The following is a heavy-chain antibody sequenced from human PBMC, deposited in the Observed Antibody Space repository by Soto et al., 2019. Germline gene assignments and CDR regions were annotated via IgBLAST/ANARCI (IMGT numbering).Heavy chain of an antibody. V-gene: IGHV3-30*18. CDR2: ISYGGTNK. CDR3: AKGEGGYSDYDVGSHCDY. Sequence: QVQLEESGGGVVQPGRSLRLSCAASGFTFSSHGMHWVRQAPGKGLEWVAVISYGGTNKYYADSVKGRFTISRDNSKNTLYLKMNSLRVEDTAVYYWAKGEGGYSDYDVGSHCDYWGQGTLVTVSS. J-gene: IGHJ4*02. D-gene: IGHD5-12*01. CDR1: GFTFSSHG.